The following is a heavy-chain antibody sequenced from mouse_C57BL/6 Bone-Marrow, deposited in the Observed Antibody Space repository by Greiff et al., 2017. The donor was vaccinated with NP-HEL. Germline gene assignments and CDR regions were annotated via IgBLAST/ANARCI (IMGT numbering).Heavy chain of an antibody. D-gene: IGHD1-1*02. CDR1: GYTFTSYW. CDR3: AREKLCRGYFDV. V-gene: IGHV1-50*01. CDR2: IDPSDSYT. J-gene: IGHJ1*03. Sequence: VQLQQPGAELVKPGASVKLSCKASGYTFTSYWMQWVKQRPGQGLEWIGEIDPSDSYTNYNQKFKGKATLTVDTSSSTAYMQLSSLTSEDSAVYYCAREKLCRGYFDVWGTGTTVTVSS.